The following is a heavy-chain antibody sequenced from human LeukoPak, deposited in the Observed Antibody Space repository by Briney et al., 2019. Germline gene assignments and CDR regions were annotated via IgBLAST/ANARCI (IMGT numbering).Heavy chain of an antibody. V-gene: IGHV3-11*04. CDR3: ARERYYYDSSGYYFL. Sequence: GGSLRLSCAASGFTFRDYYMGWIRQAPGKGLEWVSYISSSGSTIYYADSVKGRFTISRDNAKNSLYLQMNSLRAEDTAVYYCARERYYYDSSGYYFLWGQGTLVTVSS. J-gene: IGHJ4*02. CDR2: ISSSGSTI. CDR1: GFTFRDYY. D-gene: IGHD3-22*01.